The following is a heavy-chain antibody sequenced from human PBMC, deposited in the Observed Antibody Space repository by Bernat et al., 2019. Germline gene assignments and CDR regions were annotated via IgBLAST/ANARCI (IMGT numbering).Heavy chain of an antibody. CDR2: LNGGGGST. CDR3: ARGQVYGDSWRAFDA. CDR1: GFTFSSHA. Sequence: EVQLVESGGGLVQPGGSLRLSCAASGFTFSSHAMSWFRQAPGKGLEWVSALNGGGGSTYYADSVKGRFTISRDNAKNTLYLQMNSLRAEDTAMYYCARGQVYGDSWRAFDAWGQGTLVTVSP. V-gene: IGHV3-23*04. D-gene: IGHD4-17*01. J-gene: IGHJ5*02.